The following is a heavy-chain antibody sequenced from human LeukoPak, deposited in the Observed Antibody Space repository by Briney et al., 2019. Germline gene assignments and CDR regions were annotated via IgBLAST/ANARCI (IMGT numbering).Heavy chain of an antibody. CDR2: ISWNSGSI. Sequence: GGSLRLSCAASGFTFDDYAMHWVRQAPGKGLEWVSGISWNSGSIDYADSVKGRFTISRDNSKNTLYLQMNSLRVEDTAVYYCAKDITMVRGVDYWGQGTLVTVSS. J-gene: IGHJ4*02. CDR1: GFTFDDYA. D-gene: IGHD3-10*01. CDR3: AKDITMVRGVDY. V-gene: IGHV3-9*01.